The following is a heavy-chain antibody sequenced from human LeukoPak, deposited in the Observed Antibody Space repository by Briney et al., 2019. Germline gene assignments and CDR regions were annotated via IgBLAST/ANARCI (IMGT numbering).Heavy chain of an antibody. CDR1: GFTFNDYY. V-gene: IGHV3-11*01. CDR3: ATDGAGFDT. CDR2: INIGGTNT. Sequence: GGSLRLSCAASGFTFNDYYMSWIRQAPGKGLEWLSYINIGGTNTHYADSVKGRLTISRDNAKKTLYLEMNNLRAEDTAVYYCATDGAGFDTWGQGVLVTVSS. J-gene: IGHJ5*02.